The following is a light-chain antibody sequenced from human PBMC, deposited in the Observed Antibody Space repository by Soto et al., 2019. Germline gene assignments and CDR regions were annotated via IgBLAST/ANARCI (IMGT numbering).Light chain of an antibody. CDR2: AAS. CDR3: QQLNSYPVT. Sequence: DIQMTQSPSSLSASVGDRVIITCRASQSISTYLNWYQQKPGKAPKLLIYAASTLQSGVPSRFSGSGSGTDFTLTISSLQPEDFATYYCQQLNSYPVTFGQGTRLEIK. CDR1: QSISTY. J-gene: IGKJ5*01. V-gene: IGKV1-39*01.